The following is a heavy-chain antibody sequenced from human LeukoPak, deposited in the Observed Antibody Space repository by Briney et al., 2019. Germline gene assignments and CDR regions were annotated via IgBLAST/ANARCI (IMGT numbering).Heavy chain of an antibody. D-gene: IGHD6-6*01. J-gene: IGHJ5*02. CDR1: GFTFSTYA. CDR3: VKASSSSPQYNWFDA. V-gene: IGHV3-23*01. Sequence: GGSLRLSCAASGFTFSTYAMSWVRQAPGKGLEWVSVVSGTGGRTYYADSVKGRFTISRDNSKNTLYLQMNSLRAEDTALYYCVKASSSSPQYNWFDAWGQGTLVTVSS. CDR2: VSGTGGRT.